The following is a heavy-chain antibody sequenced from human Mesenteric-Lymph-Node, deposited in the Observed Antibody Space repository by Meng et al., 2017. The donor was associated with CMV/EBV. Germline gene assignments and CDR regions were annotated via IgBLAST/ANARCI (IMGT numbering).Heavy chain of an antibody. CDR1: DDSMSSGNNY. V-gene: IGHV4-30-4*01. J-gene: IGHJ5*02. D-gene: IGHD3-9*01. Sequence: CTVSDDSMSSGNNYWSWIRQRPGEGLEWIGNMFYSGSTYYNPSLKSRLTMSVDTFKNQLSLKLSSVTAADTAMYYCARVRNFEWLDPWGQGTLVTVSS. CDR2: MFYSGST. CDR3: ARVRNFEWLDP.